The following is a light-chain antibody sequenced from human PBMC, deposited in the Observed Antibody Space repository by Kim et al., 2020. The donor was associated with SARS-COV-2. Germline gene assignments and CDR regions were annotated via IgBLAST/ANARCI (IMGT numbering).Light chain of an antibody. V-gene: IGKV1-39*01. CDR1: QSISSY. Sequence: SASVGDRVTITCRASQSISSYLNWYQQKPGKAPELLIYAASSLQSGVPSRFSGSGSGTDFTLTISSLQPEDFATYYCQQSYSAWTFGQGTKVDIK. CDR3: QQSYSAWT. J-gene: IGKJ1*01. CDR2: AAS.